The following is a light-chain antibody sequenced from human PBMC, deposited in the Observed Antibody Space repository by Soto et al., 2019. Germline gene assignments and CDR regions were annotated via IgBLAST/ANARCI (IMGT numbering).Light chain of an antibody. Sequence: EIVLTQSPGTLSLSPGERNTISCRASQSVFSSYLAWYQQEPGHAPRLLIYGASSRATGIPDRFSGCGSGTDFTLTISRLEPEDFAVYYCQEYGSSRTFGQGTKVDIK. J-gene: IGKJ1*01. V-gene: IGKV3-20*01. CDR3: QEYGSSRT. CDR2: GAS. CDR1: QSVFSSY.